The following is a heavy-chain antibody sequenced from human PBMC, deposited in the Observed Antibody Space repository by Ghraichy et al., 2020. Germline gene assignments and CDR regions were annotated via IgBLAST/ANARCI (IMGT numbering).Heavy chain of an antibody. V-gene: IGHV4-31*03. D-gene: IGHD1-26*01. CDR3: ARDGITYDAFEI. J-gene: IGHJ3*02. CDR2: IYYRGST. CDR1: GGSITSGGYY. Sequence: SETLSLTCTVSGGSITSGGYYWNWIRQHPGKGLEWIGYIYYRGSTNYNPSLQSRVTISIDTSKNQLSLNLTSVTAADTAVYYCARDGITYDAFEIWGQGTMVSVSS.